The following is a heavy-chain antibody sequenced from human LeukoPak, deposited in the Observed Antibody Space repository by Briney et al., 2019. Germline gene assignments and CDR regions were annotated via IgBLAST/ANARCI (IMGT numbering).Heavy chain of an antibody. CDR2: INSDGTST. D-gene: IGHD2-2*01. CDR1: EFTFRSYW. CDR3: ARGIVVQPAAMILDF. V-gene: IGHV3-74*01. J-gene: IGHJ4*02. Sequence: PGGSLRLSCAASEFTFRSYWMHWVRQAPGKGLLWVSRINSDGTSTSYAESVEGRFTVTRDNTKNTLYLQVNSLGAKDTGVYFCARGIVVQPAAMILDFWGQGIPVTVSS.